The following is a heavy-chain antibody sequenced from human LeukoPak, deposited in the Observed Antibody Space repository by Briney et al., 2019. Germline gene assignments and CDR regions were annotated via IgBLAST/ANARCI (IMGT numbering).Heavy chain of an antibody. D-gene: IGHD3-22*01. CDR3: ARDGRYYYDSSGYSGTIDY. V-gene: IGHV4-34*01. J-gene: IGHJ4*02. Sequence: SETLSLTCAVYGGSFSGYYRSWIRQPPGKGLEWIGEINHSGSTNYNPSLESRVTISVDTSKNQFSLKLSSVTAADTAVYYCARDGRYYYDSSGYSGTIDYWGQGTLVTVSS. CDR1: GGSFSGYY. CDR2: INHSGST.